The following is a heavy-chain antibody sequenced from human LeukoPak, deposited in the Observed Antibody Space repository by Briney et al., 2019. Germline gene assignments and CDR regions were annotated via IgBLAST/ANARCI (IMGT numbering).Heavy chain of an antibody. CDR1: GGSISSSSYY. Sequence: SETLSLTCTVSGGSISSSSYYWGWIRQPPGKGLEWIGSIYYSGSTYYNPSLKSRVTISVDTSKNQFSLKLSSVTAADTAVYYCARGSGGRIGYWGQGTLVTVSS. CDR3: ARGSGGRIGY. J-gene: IGHJ4*02. V-gene: IGHV4-39*07. CDR2: IYYSGST. D-gene: IGHD2-15*01.